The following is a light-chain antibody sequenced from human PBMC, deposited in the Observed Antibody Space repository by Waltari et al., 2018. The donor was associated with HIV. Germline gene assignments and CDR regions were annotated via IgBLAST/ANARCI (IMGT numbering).Light chain of an antibody. J-gene: IGLJ2*01. V-gene: IGLV1-47*01. Sequence: QSVLTQPPSASGTPGQRVTISCSGNSYNIGNNFVSWYQQVPGMAPKHLIYQKDQRPSGVPDRFSGSKSCTSASLAISGVRSEDEADYYCSAWDDKLTALVFGGGTKLTDL. CDR1: SYNIGNNF. CDR2: QKD. CDR3: SAWDDKLTALV.